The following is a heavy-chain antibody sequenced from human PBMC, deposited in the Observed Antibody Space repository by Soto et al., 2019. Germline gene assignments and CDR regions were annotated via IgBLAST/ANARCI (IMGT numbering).Heavy chain of an antibody. CDR3: TRIYGTYSPMYFFDQ. D-gene: IGHD1-26*01. CDR2: VSYSGSS. CDR1: GGSISSHY. Sequence: QVQLQESGPGLVKPSETLSLTCNVSGGSISSHYWTWIRQSPGKGLEWIGHVSYSGSSTYNPSLKSRVTISIDTSKNLFSLRLRSATAADTAFYFCTRIYGTYSPMYFFDQWGQGTLVTFSS. V-gene: IGHV4-59*08. J-gene: IGHJ4*02.